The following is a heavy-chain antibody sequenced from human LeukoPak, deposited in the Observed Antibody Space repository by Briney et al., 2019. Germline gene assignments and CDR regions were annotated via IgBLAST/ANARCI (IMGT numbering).Heavy chain of an antibody. J-gene: IGHJ6*03. V-gene: IGHV1-24*01. CDR2: FDPEDGET. Sequence: ASVKVSCKVSGYTLTELSMHWVRQAPGKGLEWMGGFDPEDGETIYARKFQGRVTMTEDTSTDTAYMELSSLRSEDTAVYYCATGWGSGGQMYYYYMDVWGKGTTVTVSS. D-gene: IGHD6-19*01. CDR1: GYTLTELS. CDR3: ATGWGSGGQMYYYYMDV.